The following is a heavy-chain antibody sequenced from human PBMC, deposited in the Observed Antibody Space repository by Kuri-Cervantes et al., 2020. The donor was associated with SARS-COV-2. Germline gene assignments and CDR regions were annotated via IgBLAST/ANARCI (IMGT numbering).Heavy chain of an antibody. D-gene: IGHD2-21*01. Sequence: GGSLRLSCAASGFTFRSYGMHWVRQAPGKGLEWVAVISYDGSNKYYADSVKGRFTISRENSKNTLYLQMNSLRAEDTAVCYCARDRVGVHDYWGQGTLVTVSS. V-gene: IGHV3-30*03. CDR3: ARDRVGVHDY. CDR1: GFTFRSYG. J-gene: IGHJ4*02. CDR2: ISYDGSNK.